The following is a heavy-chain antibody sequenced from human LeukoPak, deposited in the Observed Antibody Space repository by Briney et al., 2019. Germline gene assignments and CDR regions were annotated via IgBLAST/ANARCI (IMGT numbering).Heavy chain of an antibody. J-gene: IGHJ5*02. D-gene: IGHD3-3*01. Sequence: SQTLSLTCTVSGGSISSGEYYWSWIRQPPGRGLEWIGYIYHSGDTYYNRPLKNRITISKDTSKNQFSLRLSSVTAADTAVYYCARGDYNDFPYWFDPWGQGTLVTVSS. CDR2: IYHSGDT. CDR3: ARGDYNDFPYWFDP. V-gene: IGHV4-30-4*01. CDR1: GGSISSGEYY.